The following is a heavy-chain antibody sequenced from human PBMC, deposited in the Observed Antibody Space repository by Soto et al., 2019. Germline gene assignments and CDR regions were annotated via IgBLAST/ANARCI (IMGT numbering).Heavy chain of an antibody. CDR2: IYYSGST. Sequence: QVQLQESGPGLVKPSQTLSLTCTVSGGSISSGGYYWSWIRQHPGKGLEWIGYIYYSGSTYYNPSLKSRXXIXVXRSKNQFSLKLSSVTAADTAVYYCARESATENYFDYWGQGTLVTVSS. CDR3: ARESATENYFDY. J-gene: IGHJ4*02. D-gene: IGHD5-12*01. V-gene: IGHV4-31*03. CDR1: GGSISSGGYY.